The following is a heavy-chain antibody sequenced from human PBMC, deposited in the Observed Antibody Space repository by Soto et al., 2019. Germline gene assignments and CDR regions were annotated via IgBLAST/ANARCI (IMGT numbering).Heavy chain of an antibody. CDR2: IKQDGSEK. V-gene: IGHV3-7*04. D-gene: IGHD2-2*01. CDR1: GFTFSNDW. J-gene: IGHJ4*02. CDR3: AREIVVARGASYFDY. Sequence: GGSLRLSCAASGFTFSNDWMTWVRQAPGKGLEWVANIKQDGSEKNYVDSVKGRFTISRDNAKNSLYLQMNSLRAEDTAVYYCAREIVVARGASYFDYWGPGTLVTVSS.